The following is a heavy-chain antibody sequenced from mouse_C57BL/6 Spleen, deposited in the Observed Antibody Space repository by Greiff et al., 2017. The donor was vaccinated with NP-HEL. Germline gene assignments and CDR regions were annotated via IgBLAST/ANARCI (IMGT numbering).Heavy chain of an antibody. V-gene: IGHV1-59*01. D-gene: IGHD1-1*01. CDR2: IDPSDSYT. CDR1: GYTFTSYW. J-gene: IGHJ2*01. CDR3: ARVLITPVVDY. Sequence: QVQLQQPGAELVRPGTSVKLSCKASGYTFTSYWMHWVKQRPGQGLEWIGVIDPSDSYTNYNQKFKGKATLTVDTSSSTAYMQLSSLTSEDSAVYYCARVLITPVVDYWGQGTTLTVSS.